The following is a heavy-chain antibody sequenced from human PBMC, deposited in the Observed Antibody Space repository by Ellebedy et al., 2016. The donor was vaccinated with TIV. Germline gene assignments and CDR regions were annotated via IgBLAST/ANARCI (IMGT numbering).Heavy chain of an antibody. CDR1: GFTFTNYW. J-gene: IGHJ4*01. CDR3: ARSPATGTVDY. D-gene: IGHD1-1*01. V-gene: IGHV3-7*01. CDR2: INQNGSKI. Sequence: GGSLRLXXAGSGFTFTNYWMNWVRQAPGKGLEWVANINQNGSKIYYVDSVKGRFTMSRDNAKNSLYLQLNSLRAEDTAVYYCARSPATGTVDYWGHGTLVTVSS.